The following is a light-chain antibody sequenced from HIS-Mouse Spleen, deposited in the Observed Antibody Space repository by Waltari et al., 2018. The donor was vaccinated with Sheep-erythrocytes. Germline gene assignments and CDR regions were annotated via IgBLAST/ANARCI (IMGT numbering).Light chain of an antibody. CDR1: SSDVGGYTY. CDR3: CSYAGSYNHV. Sequence: QSALTQPRSVSGSPGQSVTISCTGTSSDVGGYTYVSWYQQHPGKAPKLMIYDVSKRPSGVADRFSGSKSGNTASLTISGLQAEDEADYYCCSYAGSYNHVFATGTKVTVL. J-gene: IGLJ1*01. CDR2: DVS. V-gene: IGLV2-11*01.